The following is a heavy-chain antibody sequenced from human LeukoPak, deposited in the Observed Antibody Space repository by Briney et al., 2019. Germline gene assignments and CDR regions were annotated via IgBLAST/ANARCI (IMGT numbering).Heavy chain of an antibody. V-gene: IGHV4-59*12. CDR2: IYYSGST. J-gene: IGHJ4*02. D-gene: IGHD6-13*01. CDR3: ARDVVAAAGTWDY. Sequence: SETLTLTCTVSGGSISSYYWSWIRQPPGKGLEWIGYIYYSGSTNYNPSLKSRVTMSVDTSKNQFSLKLSSVTAADTAVYYCARDVVAAAGTWDYWGQGTLVTVSS. CDR1: GGSISSYY.